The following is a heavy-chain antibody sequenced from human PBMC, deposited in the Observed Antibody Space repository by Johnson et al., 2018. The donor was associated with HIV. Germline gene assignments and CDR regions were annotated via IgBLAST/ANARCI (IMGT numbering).Heavy chain of an antibody. Sequence: QVQLVESGGGLVQPGGSLRLSCAASGFTFSSYAMHWVRQAPGKGLEWVAVISYDGSNKYYADSVKGRFTISRDNSKNTLYLQMNSLRAEDTAVYYCAREGGAVASRGFDIWGQGTMVTVSS. J-gene: IGHJ3*02. D-gene: IGHD6-19*01. CDR2: ISYDGSNK. V-gene: IGHV3-30-3*01. CDR1: GFTFSSYA. CDR3: AREGGAVASRGFDI.